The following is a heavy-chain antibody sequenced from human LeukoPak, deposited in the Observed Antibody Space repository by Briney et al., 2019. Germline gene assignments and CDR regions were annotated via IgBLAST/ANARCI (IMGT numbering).Heavy chain of an antibody. D-gene: IGHD2-8*01. V-gene: IGHV4-59*01. J-gene: IGHJ6*02. CDR1: GGSISSYY. CDR2: IYYSGST. CDR3: ARDRGVPYYYYGMDV. Sequence: SETLSLTCTVSGGSISSYYWSWVRQPPGKGLEWIGYIYYSGSTNYNPSLKSRVTISVDTSKNQFSLKLSSVTAADTAVYYCARDRGVPYYYYGMDVWGQGTTVTVSS.